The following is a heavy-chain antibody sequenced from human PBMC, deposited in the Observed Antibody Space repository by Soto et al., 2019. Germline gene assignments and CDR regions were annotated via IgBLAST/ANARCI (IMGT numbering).Heavy chain of an antibody. CDR3: AAQATGYFVPFDF. D-gene: IGHD3-22*01. CDR1: GFSFSTCA. V-gene: IGHV3-23*01. J-gene: IGHJ4*02. Sequence: GGSLRLSCAASGFSFSTCAVSWVRQAPGKGLEWVSSISASGDTTHYAESVRGRFTISRDNSRNTLHLQMSSLTAEDTAIYSCAAQATGYFVPFDFWGRGALVTVSS. CDR2: ISASGDTT.